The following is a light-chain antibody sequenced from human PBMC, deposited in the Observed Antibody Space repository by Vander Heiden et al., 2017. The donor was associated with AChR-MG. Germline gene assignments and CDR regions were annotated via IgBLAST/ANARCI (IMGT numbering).Light chain of an antibody. V-gene: IGKV1-NL1*01. CDR3: QQDDSSPVT. J-gene: IGKJ3*01. Sequence: DIQMTQSPSSLSASVGDRVTITCRASQGISDSLAWYQQKPGKAPKLLIYGASNLQNGVRTRFSGSGSGTDYTLTISSLQPEDFATYYCQQDDSSPVTFGPGTTVDI. CDR1: QGISDS. CDR2: GAS.